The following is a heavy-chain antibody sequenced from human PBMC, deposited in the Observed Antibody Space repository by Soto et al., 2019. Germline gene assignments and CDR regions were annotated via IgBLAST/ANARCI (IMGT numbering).Heavy chain of an antibody. CDR2: IIPILGIA. Sequence: QVQLVQSGAEVKKPGSSVKVSCKASGGTFSSYTISWVRQAPGQGLEWMGRIIPILGIANYAQKLQGRVTITADKPTSTAHMALSSLRSADTAVSYCASPNPQRGAGFLFDSWGQGTLVTVSS. J-gene: IGHJ4*02. D-gene: IGHD2-21*01. V-gene: IGHV1-69*02. CDR3: ASPNPQRGAGFLFDS. CDR1: GGTFSSYT.